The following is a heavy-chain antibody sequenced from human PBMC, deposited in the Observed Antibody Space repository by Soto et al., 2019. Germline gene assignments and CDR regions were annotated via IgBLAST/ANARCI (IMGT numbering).Heavy chain of an antibody. CDR2: IYHSGST. D-gene: IGHD2-2*01. Sequence: SETLSLTCAVSVYSISSGYYWGWIRQPPGEGLEWIGTIYHSGSTFHNPSLKSRVTISVDTSKNQFSLRLRSVTAADTAVYYCAVGYFCSTICSREHFQVWGQG. CDR1: VYSISSGYY. V-gene: IGHV4-38-2*01. CDR3: AVGYFCSTICSREHFQV. J-gene: IGHJ1*01.